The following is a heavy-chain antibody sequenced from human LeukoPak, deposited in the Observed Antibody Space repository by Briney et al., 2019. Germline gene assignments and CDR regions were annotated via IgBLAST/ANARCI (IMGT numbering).Heavy chain of an antibody. CDR2: IYHSGST. Sequence: SQTLSLTCAVSGGSISSGGYSWSWIRQPPGKGLEWIGYIYHSGSTYYNPSLKSRVTISVDTSKNQFSLKLSSVTAADTAVYYCARARGDIVGASFDYWGQGTLVTVSS. CDR1: GGSISSGGYS. J-gene: IGHJ4*02. V-gene: IGHV4-30-2*01. D-gene: IGHD1-26*01. CDR3: ARARGDIVGASFDY.